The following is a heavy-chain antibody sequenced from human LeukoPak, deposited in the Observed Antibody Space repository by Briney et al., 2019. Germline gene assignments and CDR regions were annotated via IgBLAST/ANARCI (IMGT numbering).Heavy chain of an antibody. CDR2: FGPEDGET. J-gene: IGHJ4*02. CDR3: ATVSMTRGRGYIDY. V-gene: IGHV1-24*01. CDR1: GYTLTELS. D-gene: IGHD3-16*01. Sequence: ASVKVSCKVSGYTLTELSMRWVRQAPGKGLEWMGGFGPEDGETIYAQKFQGRVTMTEDTSTDTAYMELSSLRSEDTAVYYCATVSMTRGRGYIDYWGQGTLVTVSS.